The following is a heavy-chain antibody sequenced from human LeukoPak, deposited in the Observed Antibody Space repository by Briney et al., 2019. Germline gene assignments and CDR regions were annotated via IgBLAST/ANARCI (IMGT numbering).Heavy chain of an antibody. Sequence: ASVKVSCKASGGTFSNYAISWVRQAPGQGLEWMGRIIPILGIANYAQKFQGRVTITADKSTSTAYMELSSLRSEDTAVYYCARGRYCGGDCYTDWFDPWGQGTLVTVSS. J-gene: IGHJ5*02. CDR2: IIPILGIA. D-gene: IGHD2-21*02. CDR3: ARGRYCGGDCYTDWFDP. V-gene: IGHV1-69*04. CDR1: GGTFSNYA.